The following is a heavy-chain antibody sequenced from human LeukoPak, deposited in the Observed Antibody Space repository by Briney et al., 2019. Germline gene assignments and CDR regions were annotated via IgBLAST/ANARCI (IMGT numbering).Heavy chain of an antibody. J-gene: IGHJ4*02. CDR2: IDIRGGST. D-gene: IGHD1-1*01. CDR3: ANEVRPNDY. CDR1: GFSLSRPA. V-gene: IGHV3-23*01. Sequence: GGSLRLFCTASGFSLSRPAMFWARQATGKAVEWVSRIDIRGGSTYYADSVQGRFTISRDNSKSTLYLQMNSLRAEDTALYYCANEVRPNDYWGQGTLVTVSS.